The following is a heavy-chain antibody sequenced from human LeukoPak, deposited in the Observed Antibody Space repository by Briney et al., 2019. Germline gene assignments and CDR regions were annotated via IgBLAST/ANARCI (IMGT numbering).Heavy chain of an antibody. CDR2: ISYDGSNK. CDR1: GFTFSSYA. Sequence: GGSLRLSCAASGFTFSSYAMHWVRQAPGKGLEWVAVISYDGSNKYYADSVKGRFTISRDNSKNTLYLQMNSLRAEDTAVYYCARNYYDSSGYYDYWGQGTLVTVSA. CDR3: ARNYYDSSGYYDY. J-gene: IGHJ4*02. D-gene: IGHD3-22*01. V-gene: IGHV3-30-3*01.